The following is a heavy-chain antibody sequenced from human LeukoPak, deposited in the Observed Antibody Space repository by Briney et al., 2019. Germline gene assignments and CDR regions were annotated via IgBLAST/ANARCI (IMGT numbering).Heavy chain of an antibody. Sequence: PSETLSLTCTASGGSISSSSYYWGWIRQPPGKGLEWMGSIYYSGSTYYNTSLKSRATISVDTSKNQFSLKLSSVTAADTAVYYCARLSRSSSWYLEQRNWYFDLWGRGTLVTVSS. J-gene: IGHJ2*01. V-gene: IGHV4-39*01. CDR3: ARLSRSSSWYLEQRNWYFDL. D-gene: IGHD6-13*01. CDR2: IYYSGST. CDR1: GGSISSSSYY.